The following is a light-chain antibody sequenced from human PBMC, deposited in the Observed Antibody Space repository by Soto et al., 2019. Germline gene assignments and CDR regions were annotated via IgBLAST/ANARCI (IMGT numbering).Light chain of an antibody. J-gene: IGKJ5*01. V-gene: IGKV1-5*03. CDR1: QSISSL. Sequence: DIQMTQSPSTRSASVGDRVTITCQASQSISSLLAWYQQKPGRAPTLLIYKASTLESGVPSRFSGSGSGTEFSLTISSLQPDDSATYYCQQYNSYPLTFGQGTRLEIK. CDR3: QQYNSYPLT. CDR2: KAS.